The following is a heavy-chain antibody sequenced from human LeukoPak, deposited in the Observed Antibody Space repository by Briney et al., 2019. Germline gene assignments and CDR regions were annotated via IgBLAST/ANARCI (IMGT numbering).Heavy chain of an antibody. J-gene: IGHJ6*02. D-gene: IGHD1-14*01. Sequence: SETLSLTCAVYGGSFSGYYWSWIRQPPGKGLEWIGEINHSGSTNYNPSLKSRVTISVDTSKNQFSLKLSSVTAADTAVYYCARGGVRENRVYYGMDVWGQGTTVTVSS. V-gene: IGHV4-34*01. CDR2: INHSGST. CDR1: GGSFSGYY. CDR3: ARGGVRENRVYYGMDV.